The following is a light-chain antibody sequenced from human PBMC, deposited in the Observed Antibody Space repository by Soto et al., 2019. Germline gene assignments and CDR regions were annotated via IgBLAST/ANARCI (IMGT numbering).Light chain of an antibody. Sequence: EIVMTQSPATLSVSPGDGATLSWRASQSVSNNLAWYQQKPGQAPRPLIYGASSRATGIPDRFSGSGSGTDFTLTISRLEPEDFAVYYCQQYGSLITFGQGTRLEIK. CDR1: QSVSNN. V-gene: IGKV3-20*01. J-gene: IGKJ5*01. CDR3: QQYGSLIT. CDR2: GAS.